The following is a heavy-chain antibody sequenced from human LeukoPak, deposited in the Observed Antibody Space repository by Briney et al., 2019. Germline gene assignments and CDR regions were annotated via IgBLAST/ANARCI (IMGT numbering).Heavy chain of an antibody. J-gene: IGHJ4*02. V-gene: IGHV3-23*01. Sequence: GGTLRLSCAASGLTCSVYGMSWVRQAPGKGLEWVSAISGDGTYYADSVKGRFTISRDNAKNSLYLQIHSLRVEDTAMYYCARERLAHTYWGQGALVTVSS. D-gene: IGHD3-3*02. CDR1: GLTCSVYG. CDR3: ARERLAHTY. CDR2: ISGDGT.